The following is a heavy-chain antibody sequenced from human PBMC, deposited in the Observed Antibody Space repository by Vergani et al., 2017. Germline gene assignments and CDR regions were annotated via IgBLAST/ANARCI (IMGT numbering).Heavy chain of an antibody. CDR2: ISSSSSYT. Sequence: QVQLVESGGGLVKPGGSLRLSCAASGFTFSDYYMSWIRQAPGKGLEWVSYISSSSSYTNYADSVKGRFTISRDNAKNSLYLQMKSLRAEDTAVYYCASSSRENWFDPWGQGTLVTVSS. V-gene: IGHV3-11*05. CDR1: GFTFSDYY. D-gene: IGHD1-26*01. J-gene: IGHJ5*02. CDR3: ASSSRENWFDP.